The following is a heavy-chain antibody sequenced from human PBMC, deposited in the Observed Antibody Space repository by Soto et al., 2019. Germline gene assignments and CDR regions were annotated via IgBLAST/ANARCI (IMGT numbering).Heavy chain of an antibody. J-gene: IGHJ6*02. CDR2: IIPILGIT. V-gene: IGHV1-69*02. CDR1: GDTFSNYT. CDR3: ARRRYCGADCYSNYYYGMDV. D-gene: IGHD2-21*02. Sequence: QVQLVQSGAELKKPGSSVKVSCRASGDTFSNYTVSWVRQAPGQGLEWMGRIIPILGITNYARKFQGRVTITADKSRTTAYMELTTLRSDDTAIYYCARRRYCGADCYSNYYYGMDVWGQGTSVTVSS.